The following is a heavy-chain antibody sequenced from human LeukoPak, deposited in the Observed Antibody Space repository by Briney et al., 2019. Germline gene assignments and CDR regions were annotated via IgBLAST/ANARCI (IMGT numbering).Heavy chain of an antibody. CDR1: GYTFTGYY. D-gene: IGHD5-18*01. V-gene: IGHV1-2*02. CDR2: INPNSGGT. Sequence: ASVKVSCKASGYTFTGYYMHWVRQAPGQGLEWMGWINPNSGGTNYAQKFQGRVTMTRDTSISTAYMELSRLRSDDTAVYYCARDLKDTAMPRDYYYYGMDVWGQGTTVTVSS. CDR3: ARDLKDTAMPRDYYYYGMDV. J-gene: IGHJ6*02.